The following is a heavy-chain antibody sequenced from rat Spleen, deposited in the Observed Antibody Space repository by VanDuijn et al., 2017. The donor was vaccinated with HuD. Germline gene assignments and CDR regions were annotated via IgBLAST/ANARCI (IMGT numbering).Heavy chain of an antibody. D-gene: IGHD1-6*01. CDR2: ISSDGGRN. CDR1: GFTFNTYG. Sequence: EVQLVESGGGLVQPGRSMKLSCVASGFTFNTYGMAWVRQAPTKGLEWVATISSDGGRNFYRDSVKGRFTVSRDNAKNTVDMQLSSLRSEDTAIYYCARHQDVYYGSNWFAYWGQGTLVTVSS. CDR3: ARHQDVYYGSNWFAY. J-gene: IGHJ3*01. V-gene: IGHV5-29*01.